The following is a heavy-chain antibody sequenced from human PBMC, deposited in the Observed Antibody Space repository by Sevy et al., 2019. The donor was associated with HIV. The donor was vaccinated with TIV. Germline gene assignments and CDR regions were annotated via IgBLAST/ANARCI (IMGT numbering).Heavy chain of an antibody. CDR2: IRSKAYGGTT. CDR1: GFTFGDYA. Sequence: GGSLRLSCTASGFTFGDYAMSWFRQAPGKGLEWVGFIRSKAYGGTTEYAASVKGRFTISRDDSKSIAYLQMNSLKTEDTAVYYCTRGILQLALWFGELLPYRPLFDYWAQGTLVTVSS. J-gene: IGHJ4*02. V-gene: IGHV3-49*03. D-gene: IGHD3-10*01. CDR3: TRGILQLALWFGELLPYRPLFDY.